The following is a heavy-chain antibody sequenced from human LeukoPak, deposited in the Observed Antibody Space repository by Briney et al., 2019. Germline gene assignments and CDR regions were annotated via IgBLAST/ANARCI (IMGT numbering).Heavy chain of an antibody. D-gene: IGHD5/OR15-5a*01. CDR1: GGSISSHY. CDR2: IYYSGST. CDR3: ARVYEATLDY. J-gene: IGHJ4*02. V-gene: IGHV4-59*11. Sequence: SETLSLTCTVSGGSISSHYWSWIRQPPGKGLEWIGYIYYSGSTNYNPSLKSRVTISVDTSKNQFSLKLSSVTAADTAVYYCARVYEATLDYWSQGTLVTVSS.